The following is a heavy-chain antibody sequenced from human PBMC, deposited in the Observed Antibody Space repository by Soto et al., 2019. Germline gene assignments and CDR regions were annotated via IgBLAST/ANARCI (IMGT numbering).Heavy chain of an antibody. D-gene: IGHD4-17*01. Sequence: QVQLQQWGAGLLKPSETLSLTCAVYGGSFSGYYWSWIRQPPGKGLEWIGEINHSGSTNYNPSLKRRGTIAVDTSKNQFSLKLSSVTAADTAVYYCARAPRTTVVTRWFDPWGQGPLVTVSS. J-gene: IGHJ5*02. CDR1: GGSFSGYY. V-gene: IGHV4-34*01. CDR2: INHSGST. CDR3: ARAPRTTVVTRWFDP.